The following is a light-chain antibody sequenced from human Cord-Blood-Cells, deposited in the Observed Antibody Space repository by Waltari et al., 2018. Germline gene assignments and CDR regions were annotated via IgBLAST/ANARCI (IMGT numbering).Light chain of an antibody. J-gene: IGLJ3*02. Sequence: QSALTQPASVSGSPGQSITISCTGTSSDVGSYHLVSWYQQHPGKAPKLMIYEGSKRPSGVFNRFSGSKSGNTASLTISGLQAEDEADYYCCSYAGSSTSWVFGGGTKLTVL. CDR3: CSYAGSSTSWV. V-gene: IGLV2-23*01. CDR2: EGS. CDR1: SSDVGSYHL.